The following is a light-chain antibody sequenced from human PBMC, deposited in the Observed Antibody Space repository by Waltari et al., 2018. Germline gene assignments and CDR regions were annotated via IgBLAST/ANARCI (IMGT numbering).Light chain of an antibody. J-gene: IGLJ2*01. V-gene: IGLV3-1*01. CDR2: QDS. Sequence: SYELTQPPSVSVSPGQTASITCSGDKLGDKYACWYQQKPGQSPVLVIYQDSKRPSGIPGRVAGSNSGNTATLTISGTRAMDEADYYCQAWDSSTAEFGGGTKLTVL. CDR1: KLGDKY. CDR3: QAWDSSTAE.